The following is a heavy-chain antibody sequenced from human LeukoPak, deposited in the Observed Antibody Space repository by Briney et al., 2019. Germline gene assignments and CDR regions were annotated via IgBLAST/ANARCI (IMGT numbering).Heavy chain of an antibody. J-gene: IGHJ3*02. Sequence: GASVKVSCKASGGTFGSYAISWVRQAPGQGLEWMGGIIPIFGTANYAQKFQGRVTITADESTSTAYMELSSLRSEDTAVYYCARVALRVVIANDAFDIWGQGTMVTVSS. CDR1: GGTFGSYA. V-gene: IGHV1-69*13. CDR3: ARVALRVVIANDAFDI. D-gene: IGHD3-3*01. CDR2: IIPIFGTA.